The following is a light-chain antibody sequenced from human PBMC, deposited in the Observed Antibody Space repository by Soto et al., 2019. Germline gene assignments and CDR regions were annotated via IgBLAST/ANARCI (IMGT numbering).Light chain of an antibody. J-gene: IGKJ1*01. CDR1: QGISKW. CDR2: GAS. Sequence: DIQLTQSPSTLSASVGDRVTITCRAIQGISKWLAWYQQKPGKAPKLLIYGASSLESGVPSRFSGSGSGTEFTLTISSLQPDDFATYFCQQYNSYDMWSFGQGTKVDIK. V-gene: IGKV1-5*01. CDR3: QQYNSYDMWS.